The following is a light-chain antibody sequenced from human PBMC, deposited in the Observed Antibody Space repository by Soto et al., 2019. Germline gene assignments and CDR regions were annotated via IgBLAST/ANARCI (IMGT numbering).Light chain of an antibody. CDR3: QQYHYYYPLT. J-gene: IGKJ4*01. CDR2: DAS. Sequence: DIQMTQSPSTLSASVGDRVTITCRASQNIGNWLAWYQQKPGKAPSLLIYDASTLEGGVASRFSGSGSGTEFTLSISIMQPDDFATYYCQQYHYYYPLTFGGGTKIEIK. V-gene: IGKV1-5*01. CDR1: QNIGNW.